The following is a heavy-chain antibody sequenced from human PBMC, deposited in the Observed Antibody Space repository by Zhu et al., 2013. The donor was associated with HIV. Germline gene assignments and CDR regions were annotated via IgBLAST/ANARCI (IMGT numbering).Heavy chain of an antibody. Sequence: QVQLVQSGAEVKKPGASVKVSCKASGYTFTGYYMHWVRQAPGQGLEWMGWINPNSGGTNYAQKFQGRVTMTRDTSISTAYMELSRLRSDDTAVYYCAREIAVAGTLKGFSGMDVWGPRGPRVTGLL. D-gene: IGHD6-19*01. CDR2: INPNSGGT. V-gene: IGHV1-2*02. J-gene: IGHJ6*01. CDR3: AREIAVAGTLKGFSGMDV. CDR1: GYTFTGYY.